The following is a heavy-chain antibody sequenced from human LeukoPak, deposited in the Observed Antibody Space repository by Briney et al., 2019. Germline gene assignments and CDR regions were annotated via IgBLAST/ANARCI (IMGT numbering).Heavy chain of an antibody. V-gene: IGHV1-18*01. CDR2: ISAYNGNT. CDR3: ARTLYIAAVPGGFDY. Sequence: ASVKVSCKASGYTVTSYGIRWVRQAPRQGLEWMGWISAYNGNTNYAQKLQGRVTMTTDTSTSTAYKELRSLRSDDTAVYYCARTLYIAAVPGGFDYWGQGTLVTVSS. J-gene: IGHJ4*02. D-gene: IGHD6-13*01. CDR1: GYTVTSYG.